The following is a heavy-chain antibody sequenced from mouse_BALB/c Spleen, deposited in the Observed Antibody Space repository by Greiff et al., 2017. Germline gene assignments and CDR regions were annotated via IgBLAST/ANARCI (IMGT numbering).Heavy chain of an antibody. CDR1: GFSLTSYG. CDR3: ARNCRTTVVPSYAMDY. CDR2: IWSGGST. J-gene: IGHJ4*01. Sequence: VKLQQSGPGLVQPSQSLSITCTVSGFSLTSYGVHWVRQSPGKGLEWLGVIWSGGSTDYNAAFISRLSISKDNSKSQVFFKMNSLQANDTAIYYCARNCRTTVVPSYAMDYWGQGTSVTVSS. V-gene: IGHV2-2*02. D-gene: IGHD1-1*01.